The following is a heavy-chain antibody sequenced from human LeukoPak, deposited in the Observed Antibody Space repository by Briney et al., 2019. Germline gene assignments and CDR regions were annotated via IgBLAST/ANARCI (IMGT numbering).Heavy chain of an antibody. J-gene: IGHJ4*02. CDR1: GFTFSSIA. Sequence: GGFLRLSCAASGFTFSSIAMTWVRQAPGKGLEWVSTIRGNGDTAYNADSVRGRFAISRDDSKNALFLQMNSLRLEDTAIYYCAKGQELDDGVFDSWGQGTRVTVSS. CDR3: AKGQELDDGVFDS. D-gene: IGHD1-1*01. CDR2: IRGNGDTA. V-gene: IGHV3-23*01.